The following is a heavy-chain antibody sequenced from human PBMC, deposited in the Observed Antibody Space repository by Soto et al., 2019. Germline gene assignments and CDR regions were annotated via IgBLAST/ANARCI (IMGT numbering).Heavy chain of an antibody. Sequence: EVQLVESGGGLVQLGRSLRLSCAASGFTFDDYAMHWVRQGPGNGLEWVSSISWNSGNLGYAASVKGRFTISRDNAKNSLYLQMNSLRGEDTALYYCAKGASTTVFAFNDYWGQGTLVTVSS. CDR2: ISWNSGNL. J-gene: IGHJ4*02. V-gene: IGHV3-9*01. CDR1: GFTFDDYA. D-gene: IGHD4-17*01. CDR3: AKGASTTVFAFNDY.